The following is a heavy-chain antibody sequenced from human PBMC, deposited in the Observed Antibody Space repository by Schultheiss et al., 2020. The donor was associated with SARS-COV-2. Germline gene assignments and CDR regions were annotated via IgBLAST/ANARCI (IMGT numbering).Heavy chain of an antibody. CDR3: ARSNRGWYRTGWFDP. V-gene: IGHV4-34*01. CDR2: INHSGST. Sequence: ETLSLTCAVYGGSFSGYYWSWIRQPPGKGLEWIGEINHSGSTNYNPSLKSRVTISVDTSKNQFSLKLSSVTAADTAVYYCARSNRGWYRTGWFDPWGQGTLVTVSS. CDR1: GGSFSGYY. J-gene: IGHJ5*02. D-gene: IGHD6-19*01.